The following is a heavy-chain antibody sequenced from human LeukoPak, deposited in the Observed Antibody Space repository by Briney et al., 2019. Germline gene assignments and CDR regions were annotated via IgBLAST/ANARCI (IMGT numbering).Heavy chain of an antibody. J-gene: IGHJ4*02. CDR1: GFTFDDYA. V-gene: IGHV3-9*01. CDR2: ISWNSGSI. Sequence: GGSLRLSCAASGFTFDDYAMHWVRQAPGKGLEWVSGISWNSGSIGYADSVKGRFTISRDNAKNSLYLQMNSLRAEDTAVYYCARVVYYYVYWGQGTLVTVSS. D-gene: IGHD2-8*01. CDR3: ARVVYYYVY.